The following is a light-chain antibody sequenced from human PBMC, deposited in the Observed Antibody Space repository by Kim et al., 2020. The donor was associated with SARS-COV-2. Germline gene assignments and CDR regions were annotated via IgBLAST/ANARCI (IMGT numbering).Light chain of an antibody. CDR2: DAS. CDR1: QSVSSN. CDR3: QQYKSWPLT. J-gene: IGKJ4*01. Sequence: LSPGESATLSCRASQSVSSNVAWYQQKPGQAPRLLIYDASTRATGIPARFSGSGSGTEFSLTISSLQSEDFAVYYCQQYKSWPLTFGGGTKVDIK. V-gene: IGKV3-15*01.